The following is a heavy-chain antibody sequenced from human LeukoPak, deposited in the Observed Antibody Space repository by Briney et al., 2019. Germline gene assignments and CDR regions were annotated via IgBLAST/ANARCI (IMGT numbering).Heavy chain of an antibody. D-gene: IGHD3-10*01. CDR1: GFTFNTYW. CDR2: INTDGRIT. CDR3: ARVPNYGSGSGFDP. V-gene: IGHV3-74*01. Sequence: PGGSLRLSCAASGFTFNTYWMHWVRQAPGKGLVWVSRINTDGRITNYADSVKGRFSISRDNSKNTLYLQMNSLRAEDTAVYYCARVPNYGSGSGFDPWGQGTLVTVSS. J-gene: IGHJ5*02.